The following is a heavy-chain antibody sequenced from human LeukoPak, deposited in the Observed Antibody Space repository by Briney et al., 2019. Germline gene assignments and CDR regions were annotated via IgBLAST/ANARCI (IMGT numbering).Heavy chain of an antibody. V-gene: IGHV1-2*07. D-gene: IGHD3-10*01. J-gene: IGHJ3*02. CDR2: INPRHGGA. Sequence: ASVKVSCKTSGYSFTDYYIHWVRQAPGQGLEWMGWINPRHGGANSARDFRGRVSMTRDTSISTAYMELSSLRSDDTALYFCARDRIPISGSGEDAFHIWGQGTMVTVS. CDR1: GYSFTDYY. CDR3: ARDRIPISGSGEDAFHI.